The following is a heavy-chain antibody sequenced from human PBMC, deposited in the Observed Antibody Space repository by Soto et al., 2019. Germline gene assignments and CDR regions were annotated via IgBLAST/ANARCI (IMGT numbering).Heavy chain of an antibody. CDR1: GGSISSGGYY. Sequence: PSGTLSLTCTVSGGSISSGGYYWSWIRQHPGKGLEWIGYIYYSGSTYYNPSLKSRVTISVDTSKNQFSLKLSSVTAADTAVYYCARGSYYDSSGYYGPWGQGTLVTVSS. CDR2: IYYSGST. V-gene: IGHV4-31*03. CDR3: ARGSYYDSSGYYGP. D-gene: IGHD3-22*01. J-gene: IGHJ5*02.